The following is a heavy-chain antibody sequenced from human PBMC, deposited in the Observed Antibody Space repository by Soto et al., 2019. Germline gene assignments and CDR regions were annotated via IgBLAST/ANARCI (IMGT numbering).Heavy chain of an antibody. J-gene: IGHJ6*02. Sequence: QVQLVQSGSELKKPGASVKVSCTVPESDGITWVRQARGQGLEWMGWINRYNGITNYAYEFQDRVTMTIDTTTRTGYMELRGLRSDDTAVYYCANRGNPLMDVWGQGTTVTVSS. CDR2: INRYNGIT. V-gene: IGHV1-18*01. CDR3: ANRGNPLMDV. CDR1: ESDG.